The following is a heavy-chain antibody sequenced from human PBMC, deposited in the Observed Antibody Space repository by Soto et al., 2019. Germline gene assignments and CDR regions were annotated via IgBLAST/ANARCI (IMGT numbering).Heavy chain of an antibody. Sequence: QVQLVQSGAEVKKPGSSVKVSCKASGGTFSSYAISWVRQAPGQGLEWMGGIIPIFGTANYAQKFQGRVTIAADESTSTAYMELSSLRSEDTAVYYCARAGSPLRGYSYGLIRNWFDPWGQGTLVTVSS. D-gene: IGHD5-18*01. CDR2: IIPIFGTA. J-gene: IGHJ5*02. CDR3: ARAGSPLRGYSYGLIRNWFDP. CDR1: GGTFSSYA. V-gene: IGHV1-69*12.